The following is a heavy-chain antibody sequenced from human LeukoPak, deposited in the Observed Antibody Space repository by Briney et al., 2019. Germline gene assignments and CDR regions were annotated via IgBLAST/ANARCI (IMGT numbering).Heavy chain of an antibody. J-gene: IGHJ4*02. CDR3: ARDSSLRYFDWIPFDY. Sequence: GASVKVSYKASGYTFTSYGISWVRQAPGQGLEWMGWISAYNGNTNYAQKLQGRVTMTTDTSTSTAYMELRSLRSDDTAVYYCARDSSLRYFDWIPFDYWGQGTLVTVSS. CDR1: GYTFTSYG. V-gene: IGHV1-18*01. D-gene: IGHD3-9*01. CDR2: ISAYNGNT.